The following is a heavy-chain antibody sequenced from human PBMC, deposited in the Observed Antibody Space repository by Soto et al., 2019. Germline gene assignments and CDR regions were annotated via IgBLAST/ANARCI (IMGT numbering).Heavy chain of an antibody. CDR1: GESISSGGYY. Sequence: QVQLQESGPGLVKASQTLSLICSVSGESISSGGYYWSWIRHHPGKGLEWIGYIYDSESAYYNPSLKSRAIISMETSNKHFAMKLSSVTAADTAVYYCARASSSSSAADYWGQGTLITVSS. CDR3: ARASSSSSAADY. CDR2: IYDSESA. D-gene: IGHD6-6*01. J-gene: IGHJ4*02. V-gene: IGHV4-31*03.